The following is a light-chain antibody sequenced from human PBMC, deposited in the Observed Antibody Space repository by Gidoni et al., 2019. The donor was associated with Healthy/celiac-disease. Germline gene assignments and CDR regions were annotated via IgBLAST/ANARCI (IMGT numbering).Light chain of an antibody. Sequence: EIVLTQSPATLSLSPGERATLSCRASQSVSSYLAWYQQKPGQAPRLIIYDASNRATGIPDFTLTISSLEPEDFAVYYCQQRSNWPPFTFGPGTKVDIK. CDR2: DAS. CDR3: QQRSNWPPFT. J-gene: IGKJ3*01. CDR1: QSVSSY. V-gene: IGKV3-11*01.